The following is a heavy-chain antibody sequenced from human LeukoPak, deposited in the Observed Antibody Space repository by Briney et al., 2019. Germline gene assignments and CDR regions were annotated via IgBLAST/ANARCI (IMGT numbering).Heavy chain of an antibody. Sequence: ASVKVSCKASGYTFTSYDINWVRQATGQGLEWMGWMNPNSGNTGYAQKFQGRVTMTTDTSTSTAYMELRSLRSDDTAVYYCAAELYGVYTDCCTFHIWGQGTMVTVSS. CDR3: AAELYGVYTDCCTFHI. CDR2: MNPNSGNT. J-gene: IGHJ3*02. D-gene: IGHD4-17*01. V-gene: IGHV1-8*01. CDR1: GYTFTSYD.